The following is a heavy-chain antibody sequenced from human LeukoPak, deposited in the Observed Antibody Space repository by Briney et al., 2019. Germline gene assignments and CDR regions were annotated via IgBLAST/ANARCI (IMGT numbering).Heavy chain of an antibody. D-gene: IGHD3-22*01. Sequence: KSSETLSLTCTVSGGSISSHYWSWIRQLPGKGLEWIGYIYYSGSTNYNPSLKSRVTISVDTSKNQFSLKLSSVTAADTAVYYCASASSGYYYYFDYWGQGTLVTVSS. CDR3: ASASSGYYYYFDY. V-gene: IGHV4-59*11. CDR2: IYYSGST. J-gene: IGHJ4*02. CDR1: GGSISSHY.